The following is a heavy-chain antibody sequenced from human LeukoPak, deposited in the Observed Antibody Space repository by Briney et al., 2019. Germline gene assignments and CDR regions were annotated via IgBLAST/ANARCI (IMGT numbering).Heavy chain of an antibody. CDR1: GFTFSSYA. CDR2: ISYDGSNK. D-gene: IGHD3-3*01. CDR3: ARGKGDDFWSGYYTDY. Sequence: PGRSLRLSCAASGFTFSSYAMHWVRQAPGKGLEWVVVISYDGSNKYYADSVKGRFTISRDNSKNTLYLQMNSLRAEDTAVYYCARGKGDDFWSGYYTDYWGQGTLVTVSS. V-gene: IGHV3-30-3*01. J-gene: IGHJ4*02.